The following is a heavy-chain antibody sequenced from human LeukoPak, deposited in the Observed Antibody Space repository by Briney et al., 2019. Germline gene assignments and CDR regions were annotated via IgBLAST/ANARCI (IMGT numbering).Heavy chain of an antibody. CDR2: INPNSGGT. J-gene: IGHJ6*03. CDR3: ARGPLARLNYYYYYMDV. D-gene: IGHD6-6*01. CDR1: GYTFTGYY. V-gene: IGHV1-2*06. Sequence: GASVKVSCKASGYTFTGYYMHWVRQAPGQGLEWMGRINPNSGGTNYAQKFQGRVTMTRDTSISTAYMELSRLRSDDTTVYYCARGPLARLNYYYYYMDVWGKGTTVTVSS.